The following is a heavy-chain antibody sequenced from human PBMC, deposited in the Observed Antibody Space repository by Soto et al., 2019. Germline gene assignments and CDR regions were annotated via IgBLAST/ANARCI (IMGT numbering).Heavy chain of an antibody. CDR3: AHRPPHCGGDCYSWADWYFDL. Sequence: QITLKESGPTLVKPTQTLTLTCTFSGFSLSTSGVGVGWIRQPPAKALEWLALIYWDDDKRYSPSLKSRLTITKDTSKNQVVLTMTNMDPVHTATYYCAHRPPHCGGDCYSWADWYFDLWGRGTLVTVSS. CDR2: IYWDDDK. V-gene: IGHV2-5*02. CDR1: GFSLSTSGVG. J-gene: IGHJ2*01. D-gene: IGHD2-21*02.